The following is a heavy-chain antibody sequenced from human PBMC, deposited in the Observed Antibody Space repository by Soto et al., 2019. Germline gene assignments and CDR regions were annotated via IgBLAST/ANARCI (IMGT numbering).Heavy chain of an antibody. V-gene: IGHV3-23*01. CDR3: AKHGPQYSSSLTHY. Sequence: EAQLLESGGGLVQPGESLRLSCAGSGFTFNNYAMTWVRQAPGKGPEWVSAISGGGDTTYYADSVKGRFTISRDNSKNTLYLQMNSLRAEDTAVYYCAKHGPQYSSSLTHYWGQGTLVTVSS. CDR2: ISGGGDTT. J-gene: IGHJ4*02. D-gene: IGHD6-13*01. CDR1: GFTFNNYA.